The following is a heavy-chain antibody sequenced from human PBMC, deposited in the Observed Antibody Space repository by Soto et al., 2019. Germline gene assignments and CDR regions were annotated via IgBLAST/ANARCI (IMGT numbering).Heavy chain of an antibody. V-gene: IGHV1-69*13. J-gene: IGHJ4*02. D-gene: IGHD5-18*01. CDR3: ARGVDGYSYGPHFHY. Sequence: SVKVSCKASGGTFSSYAISWVRQAPGQGLEWMGGIIPIFGTANYAQKFQGRVTITADESTSTAYMELSSLRSEDTAVYYCARGVDGYSYGPHFHYWGQGTLVTVSS. CDR1: GGTFSSYA. CDR2: IIPIFGTA.